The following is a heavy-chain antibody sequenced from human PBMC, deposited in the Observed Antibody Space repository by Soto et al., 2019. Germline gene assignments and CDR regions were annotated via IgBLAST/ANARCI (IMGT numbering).Heavy chain of an antibody. CDR3: ARSSGWLHDY. D-gene: IGHD6-19*01. CDR2: IKQDGSER. CDR1: VFSLSCYW. V-gene: IGHV3-7*01. Sequence: PGGSLRLSCAASVFSLSCYWMNWVRQAPGRGLEWVAIIKQDGSERYYVDSVKGRFTISRDNAKNSLYLQVSSLRVEDTALYYCARSSGWLHDYWGQGTLVTVSS. J-gene: IGHJ4*02.